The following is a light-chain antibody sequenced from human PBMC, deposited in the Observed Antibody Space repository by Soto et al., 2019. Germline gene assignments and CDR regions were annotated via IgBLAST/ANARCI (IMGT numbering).Light chain of an antibody. CDR1: QSVSSRY. J-gene: IGKJ1*01. V-gene: IGKV3-20*01. CDR2: ATS. Sequence: EIVLTQSPGTLSLSPGDTAALSFSASQSVSSRYLAWYQQKSGQAPRLLIYATSSRATDIPDRFIGYGSGTDFTLTISGLEPEDFAVYYCQQYGSSRSTFGQGTKVDIK. CDR3: QQYGSSRST.